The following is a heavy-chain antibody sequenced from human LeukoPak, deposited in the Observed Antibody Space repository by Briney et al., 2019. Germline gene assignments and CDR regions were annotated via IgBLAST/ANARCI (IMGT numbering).Heavy chain of an antibody. Sequence: SVKVSCKASGYTFTSYAISWVRQAPGQGLEWMGRIIPIFGTANYAQKFQGRVTITADKSTSTAYMELSSLRSEDTAVYYCARDEYCSGGSCYSPLYWGQGTLVTVSS. V-gene: IGHV1-69*06. CDR1: GYTFTSYA. CDR2: IIPIFGTA. D-gene: IGHD2-15*01. CDR3: ARDEYCSGGSCYSPLY. J-gene: IGHJ4*02.